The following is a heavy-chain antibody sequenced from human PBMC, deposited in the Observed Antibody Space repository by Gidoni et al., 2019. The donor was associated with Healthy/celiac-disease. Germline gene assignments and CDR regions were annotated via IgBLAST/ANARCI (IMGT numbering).Heavy chain of an antibody. D-gene: IGHD3-10*01. CDR3: AKGAHYYGSGSINNWFDP. J-gene: IGHJ5*02. CDR2: ISGSGGST. CDR1: GFTFSSYA. Sequence: EVQLVESGGGLVQPGGSLRLSCAASGFTFSSYAMSWVRQAPGKGLEWVSAISGSGGSTYYADSVKGRFTISRDNSKNTLYLQMNSLRAEDTAVYYCAKGAHYYGSGSINNWFDPWGQGTLVTVSS. V-gene: IGHV3-23*04.